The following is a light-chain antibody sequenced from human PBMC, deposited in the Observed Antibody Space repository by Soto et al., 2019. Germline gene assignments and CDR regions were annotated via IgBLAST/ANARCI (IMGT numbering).Light chain of an antibody. CDR2: GAS. V-gene: IGKV3D-15*01. CDR1: QSVSSN. Sequence: EIVMTQSPATLSVSPGERATFSCRASQSVSSNLAWYQQKPGQALRLLVWGASTRASGIPARFSGSGSGTEFTLTINSLQSEDFAVYYCQQYRDWPPWTFGQGTKVDIK. J-gene: IGKJ1*01. CDR3: QQYRDWPPWT.